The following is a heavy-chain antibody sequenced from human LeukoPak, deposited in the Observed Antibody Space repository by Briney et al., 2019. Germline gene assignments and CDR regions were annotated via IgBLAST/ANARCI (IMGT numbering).Heavy chain of an antibody. CDR3: ARGATGEAGRFQS. J-gene: IGHJ4*02. CDR2: IYSGGTT. D-gene: IGHD6-13*01. Sequence: PGGSLRLSCAASGFTVSSNYMNWVRQAPGEGLEWVSVIYSGGTTFYADSEKGRFTISRDDSKNTLYLQLNSLRVEDTAVYYCARGATGEAGRFQSWGQGTLVTVSS. V-gene: IGHV3-66*01. CDR1: GFTVSSNY.